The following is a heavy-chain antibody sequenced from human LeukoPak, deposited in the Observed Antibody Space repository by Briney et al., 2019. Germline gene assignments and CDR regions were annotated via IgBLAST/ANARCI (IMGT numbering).Heavy chain of an antibody. CDR1: GGTFSSYA. Sequence: ASVKVSCKASGGTFSSYAISWVRQAPGQGLEWMGGIIPIFGTANYAQKFQGGVTITADESTSTAYMELSSLRSEDTAVYYCARGSGDYYDSSGYSADAFDIWGQGTMVTVSS. J-gene: IGHJ3*02. V-gene: IGHV1-69*13. D-gene: IGHD3-22*01. CDR2: IIPIFGTA. CDR3: ARGSGDYYDSSGYSADAFDI.